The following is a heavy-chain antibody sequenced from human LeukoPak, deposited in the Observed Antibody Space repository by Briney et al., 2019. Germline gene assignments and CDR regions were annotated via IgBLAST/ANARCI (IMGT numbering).Heavy chain of an antibody. D-gene: IGHD5/OR15-5a*01. CDR3: ARDMWSTGMDV. CDR1: GVSISSGGYY. CDR2: IYYSGST. V-gene: IGHV4-31*03. Sequence: SQTLSLTCTVSGVSISSGGYYWSWIRQHLGKGLEWIGYIYYSGSTYYNPSLKSRVTISVDTSKNQFSLKLSSVPAAETAVYYCARDMWSTGMDVWGQGTTVTVSS. J-gene: IGHJ6*02.